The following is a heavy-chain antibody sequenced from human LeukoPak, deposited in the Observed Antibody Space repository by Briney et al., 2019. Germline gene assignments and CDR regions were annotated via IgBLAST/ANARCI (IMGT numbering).Heavy chain of an antibody. Sequence: ASVKVSCKTSGYTFTGYYMHWVRQAPGQGLEWMGWISPNSGGTNYTQKFQGRVTMTRDTSISTAYMELSRLRSDDTAVYYCAVWKGYHDFWSGPFDYWGQGTRVSVSS. J-gene: IGHJ4*02. CDR3: AVWKGYHDFWSGPFDY. V-gene: IGHV1-2*02. CDR2: ISPNSGGT. CDR1: GYTFTGYY. D-gene: IGHD3-3*01.